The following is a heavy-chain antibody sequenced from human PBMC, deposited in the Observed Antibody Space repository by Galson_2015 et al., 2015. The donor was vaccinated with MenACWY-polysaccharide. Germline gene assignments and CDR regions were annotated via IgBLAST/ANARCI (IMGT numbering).Heavy chain of an antibody. V-gene: IGHV1-18*01. CDR3: ASWDSSGYSFDY. CDR2: ISAYNGNT. D-gene: IGHD3-22*01. Sequence: SVKVSCKASGYTFTSYGISWVRQAPGQGLEWMGWISAYNGNTNYAQKLQGRVTMTTDTSTSTAYMELRSLRSDDTAVYYCASWDSSGYSFDYWGQGTLVTVSS. J-gene: IGHJ4*02. CDR1: GYTFTSYG.